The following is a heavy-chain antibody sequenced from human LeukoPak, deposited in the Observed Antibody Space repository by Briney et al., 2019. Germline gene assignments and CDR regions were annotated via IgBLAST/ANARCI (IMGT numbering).Heavy chain of an antibody. V-gene: IGHV4-39*07. D-gene: IGHD6-19*01. CDR2: IYYSGST. J-gene: IGHJ4*02. CDR1: GGSISSSSYY. CDR3: ARDRGYTSAIDY. Sequence: SDTLSLTCTVSGGSISSSSYYWGWIRQPPGKGLEWIGSIYYSGSTYYNPSLKSRVTISVDTSNNQFSLKLRSLTAADTAVYYCARDRGYTSAIDYWGQGILVTVSS.